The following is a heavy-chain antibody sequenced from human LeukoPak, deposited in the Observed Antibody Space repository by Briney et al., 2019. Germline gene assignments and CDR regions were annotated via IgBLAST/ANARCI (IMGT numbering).Heavy chain of an antibody. CDR1: GYTFTSYD. CDR3: ARGSQLLWFGELLSYYYYYYMDV. CDR2: MNPNSGNT. D-gene: IGHD3-10*01. J-gene: IGHJ6*03. Sequence: GASVKVSCKASGYTFTSYDINWVRQATGQGLEWMGWMNPNSGNTGYAQKFQGRVTITRNTSISTAYMELSSLRSGDTAVYYCARGSQLLWFGELLSYYYYYYMDVWGKGTTVTVSS. V-gene: IGHV1-8*03.